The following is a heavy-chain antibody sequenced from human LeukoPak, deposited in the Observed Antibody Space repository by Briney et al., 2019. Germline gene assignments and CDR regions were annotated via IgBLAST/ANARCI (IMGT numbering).Heavy chain of an antibody. V-gene: IGHV4-59*01. J-gene: IGHJ4*02. CDR2: IYYSGST. D-gene: IGHD3-22*01. CDR1: GGSISSYY. Sequence: PSETLSLTCTVSGGSISSYYWSWIRQPPGKGLEWIGYIYYSGSTNYNPSLKSRVTISVDTSKNQFSLKLSSVTAADTAVYYCARGHYYDSSGYYLFDYWGQGTLVTVSS. CDR3: ARGHYYDSSGYYLFDY.